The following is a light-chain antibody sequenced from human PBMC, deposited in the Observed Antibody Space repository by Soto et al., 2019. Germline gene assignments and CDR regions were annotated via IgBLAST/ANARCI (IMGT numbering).Light chain of an antibody. CDR2: AAS. V-gene: IGKV1D-16*01. Sequence: DIQMTQSPSSLSASVGDRVTITCRASQPIRTWVAWYQQKPDQAPKTLISAASTLESGVPSRFSGSGSGTDFTLTISSLQPEDFATYYCQQYQTHPLTFGGGTVVDIK. CDR1: QPIRTW. CDR3: QQYQTHPLT. J-gene: IGKJ4*01.